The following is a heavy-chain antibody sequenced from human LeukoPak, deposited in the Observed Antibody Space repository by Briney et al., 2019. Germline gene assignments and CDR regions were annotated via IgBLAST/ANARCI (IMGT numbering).Heavy chain of an antibody. CDR1: GFIFSNYG. Sequence: GGSLRPSCAASGFIFSNYGMSWVRQAPGKGLEWVSAISGSGGSTYYADSVKGRFTISRDNSKNTLYLQMNSLRAEDTAVYYCAKANNFWSSYYVLDYWGQGTLVTVSS. CDR3: AKANNFWSSYYVLDY. J-gene: IGHJ4*02. V-gene: IGHV3-23*01. CDR2: ISGSGGST. D-gene: IGHD3-3*01.